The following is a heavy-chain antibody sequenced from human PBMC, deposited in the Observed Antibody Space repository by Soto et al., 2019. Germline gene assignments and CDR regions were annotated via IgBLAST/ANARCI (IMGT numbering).Heavy chain of an antibody. CDR2: ISSISSTI. CDR3: ARDEVWFGEFIY. V-gene: IGHV3-48*01. Sequence: GGSLRLSCAASGFTFSSYSMNWVRQAPGKGLEWVSYISSISSTIYYADSVKGRFTISRDNAKNSLYLQMNSLRAEDTAVYYCARDEVWFGEFIYWGQGTLVTVSS. J-gene: IGHJ4*02. D-gene: IGHD3-10*01. CDR1: GFTFSSYS.